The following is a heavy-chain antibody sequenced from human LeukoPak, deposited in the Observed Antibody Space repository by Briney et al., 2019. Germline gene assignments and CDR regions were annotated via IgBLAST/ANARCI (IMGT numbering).Heavy chain of an antibody. CDR3: ASNLDYGDHYFDY. J-gene: IGHJ4*02. D-gene: IGHD4-17*01. CDR1: GGTFSSYA. Sequence: SVKVSCKASGGTFSSYAISWVRQAPGQGLEWMGGIIPIFGTANYAQKFQGRVTITADKSTSTAYMELSSLRSEDTAVYYCASNLDYGDHYFDYWGQGTLVTVSS. CDR2: IIPIFGTA. V-gene: IGHV1-69*06.